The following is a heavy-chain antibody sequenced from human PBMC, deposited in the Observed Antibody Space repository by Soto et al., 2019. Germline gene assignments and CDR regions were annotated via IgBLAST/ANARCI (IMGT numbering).Heavy chain of an antibody. J-gene: IGHJ4*02. V-gene: IGHV3-30*18. CDR3: AKDPGIVVVPAATVFDY. CDR2: ISYDGSNK. D-gene: IGHD2-2*01. Sequence: PGGSLRLSCAASGFTFSSYGMHWVRQAPGKGLEWVAVISYDGSNKYYADSVKGRFTISRDNSKNTLYLQMNSLRAEDTAVYYCAKDPGIVVVPAATVFDYWGQGTLVTVSS. CDR1: GFTFSSYG.